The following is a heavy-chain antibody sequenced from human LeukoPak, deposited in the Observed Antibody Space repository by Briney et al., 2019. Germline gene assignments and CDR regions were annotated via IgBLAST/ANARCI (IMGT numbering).Heavy chain of an antibody. CDR3: ARADFLLAVAGDFDY. Sequence: PGGSLRLSCAASGFTFSNYWMTWVRQAPGKGLEWVANIKQDGSETYYVDSVKGRFTISGDNAKNSLYLQLNSLRAEDTAVYYCARADFLLAVAGDFDYWGQGTLVTVSS. V-gene: IGHV3-7*01. D-gene: IGHD6-19*01. CDR2: IKQDGSET. J-gene: IGHJ4*02. CDR1: GFTFSNYW.